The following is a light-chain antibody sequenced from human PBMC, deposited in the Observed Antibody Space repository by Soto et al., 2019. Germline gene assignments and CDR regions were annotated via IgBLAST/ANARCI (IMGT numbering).Light chain of an antibody. V-gene: IGKV3-11*01. J-gene: IGKJ4*01. Sequence: EIVLTQSPATLSLSPGERATLSCRASQSVGTYLAWYQQKPGQAPRLLIYDASNRTTGIPARFSGSGSGTDFTLIISGLEPEDFAVYYYQQRTNWPPLTFGGGTKVEIK. CDR1: QSVGTY. CDR3: QQRTNWPPLT. CDR2: DAS.